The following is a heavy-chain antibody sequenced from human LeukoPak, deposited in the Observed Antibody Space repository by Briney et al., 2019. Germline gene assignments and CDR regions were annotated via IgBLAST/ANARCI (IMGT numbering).Heavy chain of an antibody. D-gene: IGHD3-16*02. CDR1: GFTFSSYA. CDR3: AREGEVSTGDAFDI. V-gene: IGHV3-30-3*01. CDR2: ISYDGSNK. J-gene: IGHJ3*02. Sequence: PGRSLRLSCAASGFTFSSYAMHWVRQAPGKGLEWVAVISYDGSNKYYADSVKGRFTISRDNSKNTLHLQMNSLRAEDTAVYYCAREGEVSTGDAFDIWGQGTMVTVSS.